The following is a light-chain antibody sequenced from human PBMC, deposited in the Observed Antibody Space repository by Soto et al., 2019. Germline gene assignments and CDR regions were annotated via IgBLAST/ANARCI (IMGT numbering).Light chain of an antibody. Sequence: QSALTQPASVSGSPGQSITISCTGTSSDVGGFNYVSWYQQHPSKATKLLMFDVYSRHSGISNRFSCSESGNTASLTISGLQAEDEADYYCISYTSSSSYVFGAGTKVTVL. J-gene: IGLJ1*01. CDR3: ISYTSSSSYV. V-gene: IGLV2-14*01. CDR1: SSDVGGFNY. CDR2: DVY.